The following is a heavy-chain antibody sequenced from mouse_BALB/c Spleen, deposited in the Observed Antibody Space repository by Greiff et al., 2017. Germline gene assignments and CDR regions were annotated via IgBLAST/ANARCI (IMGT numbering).Heavy chain of an antibody. D-gene: IGHD2-3*01. V-gene: IGHV5-6-3*01. CDR2: INSNGGST. Sequence: EVKLVESGGGLVQPGGSLKLSCAASGFTFSSYGMSWVRQTPDKRLELVATINSNGGSTYYPDSVKGRFTISRDNAKNTLYLQMSSLKSEDTAMYYCARDGDGYPFDYWGQGTTLTVSS. J-gene: IGHJ2*01. CDR1: GFTFSSYG. CDR3: ARDGDGYPFDY.